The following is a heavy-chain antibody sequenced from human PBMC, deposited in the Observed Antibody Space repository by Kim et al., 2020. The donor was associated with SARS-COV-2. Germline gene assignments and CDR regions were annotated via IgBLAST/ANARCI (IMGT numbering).Heavy chain of an antibody. J-gene: IGHJ4*02. CDR2: IHYSGSP. V-gene: IGHV4-39*01. CDR3: ARLRPGRLALFDF. CDR1: GGSISSCSYF. Sequence: SETLSLTCTVSGGSISSCSYFWGWIRQPPGKGLEWIGSIHYSGSPYYNPSLKSRVTISVDTSNNQFSLRVSSVTAADTAVYYCARLRPGRLALFDFWGQGTLVTVSS. D-gene: IGHD1-26*01.